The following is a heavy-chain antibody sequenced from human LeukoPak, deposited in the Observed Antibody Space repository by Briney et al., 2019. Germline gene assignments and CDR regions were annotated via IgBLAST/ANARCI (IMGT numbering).Heavy chain of an antibody. V-gene: IGHV3-21*04. CDR3: AKGLAIAVAGTIDY. Sequence: PGGSLRLSCAASGFTFSSYSMNWVRQAPGKGLEWVSSISSGSSYIYYADSVKGRFTISRDNSKNTLYLQMNSLRAEDTAVYYCAKGLAIAVAGTIDYWGQGTLVTVSS. D-gene: IGHD6-19*01. CDR1: GFTFSSYS. J-gene: IGHJ4*02. CDR2: ISSGSSYI.